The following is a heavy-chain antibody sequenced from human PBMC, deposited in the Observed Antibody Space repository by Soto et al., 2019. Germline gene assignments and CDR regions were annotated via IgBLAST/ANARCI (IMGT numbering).Heavy chain of an antibody. CDR3: ARSLTYYYETSGYYVGNI. J-gene: IGHJ4*02. Sequence: QVQLVQSGAEVKKPGSSVNVSCKASGGTFSSYAFSWVRQAPGQGLEWMGGIIPMFDTANYAQKFQDRVTISADESTSTAYMELSSLTPEDTAVYYCARSLTYYYETSGYYVGNIWGQGTLVTVSS. V-gene: IGHV1-69*01. CDR1: GGTFSSYA. D-gene: IGHD3-22*01. CDR2: IIPMFDTA.